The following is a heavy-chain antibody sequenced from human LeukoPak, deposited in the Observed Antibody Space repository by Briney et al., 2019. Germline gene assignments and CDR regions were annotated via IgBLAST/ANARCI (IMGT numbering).Heavy chain of an antibody. CDR3: TRDNDFWSGYSHDAFDI. Sequence: GGSLRLSCAASGFTFSGYWMNWVRQAPGKGLEWVANIRQDGSEKYYVDSVKGRFTISRDNAKNSLYLQMNSLRAEDTAVYYCTRDNDFWSGYSHDAFDIWGQGTMVTVSS. CDR2: IRQDGSEK. V-gene: IGHV3-7*01. D-gene: IGHD3-3*01. CDR1: GFTFSGYW. J-gene: IGHJ3*02.